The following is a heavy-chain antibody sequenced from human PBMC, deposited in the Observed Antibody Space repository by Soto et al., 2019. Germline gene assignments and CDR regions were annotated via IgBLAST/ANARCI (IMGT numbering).Heavy chain of an antibody. Sequence: PWGSLRLSCAASGFTFSSYGIHWCRHSPFKGLEWVAVIWYDGSNKYYVDSVKGRFTISRDNSKNTLYLQMNSLRAEDTAVYYCARGYCSGGSCYSPVDYWGQGTLVTVSS. V-gene: IGHV3-33*01. D-gene: IGHD2-15*01. CDR3: ARGYCSGGSCYSPVDY. CDR1: GFTFSSYG. CDR2: IWYDGSNK. J-gene: IGHJ4*02.